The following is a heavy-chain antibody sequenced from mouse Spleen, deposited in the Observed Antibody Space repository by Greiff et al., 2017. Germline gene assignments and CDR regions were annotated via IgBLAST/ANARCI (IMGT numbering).Heavy chain of an antibody. CDR2: ISTYYGDA. D-gene: IGHD2-3*01. Sequence: VQGVESGAELVRPGVSVKISCKGSGYTFTDYAMHWVKQSHAKSLEWIGVISTYYGDASYNQKFKGKATMTVDKSSSTAYMELARLTSEDSAIYYCARSMSGYFDYWGQGTTLTVSS. J-gene: IGHJ2*01. CDR3: ARSMSGYFDY. V-gene: IGHV1S137*01. CDR1: GYTFTDYA.